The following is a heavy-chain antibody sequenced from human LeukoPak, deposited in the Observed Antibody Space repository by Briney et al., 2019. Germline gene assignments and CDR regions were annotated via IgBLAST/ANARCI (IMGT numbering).Heavy chain of an antibody. V-gene: IGHV4-34*01. D-gene: IGHD1-26*01. J-gene: IGHJ4*02. Sequence: SETLSLTCAGYGGSFSVYYWSWIRQPPGKGLEGIGEINHSGSTNYNPSLKSRVTISVEPTKNQFSLQLSSVTAADTAVYYCARFNSGSYQHYFDFWGQGTLVSVSS. CDR1: GGSFSVYY. CDR2: INHSGST. CDR3: ARFNSGSYQHYFDF.